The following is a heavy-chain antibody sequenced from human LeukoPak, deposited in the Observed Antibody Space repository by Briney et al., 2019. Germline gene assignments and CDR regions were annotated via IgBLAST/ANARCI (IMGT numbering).Heavy chain of an antibody. CDR2: INAGNSNT. D-gene: IGHD5-24*01. Sequence: GASVKVSCKASGYTFTSYTIHWVRQAPGQSLEWMGWINAGNSNTKYSQKFQDRFTITRDTSANTAYMDLSSVRYEDTAVYYCARGNLEMTTIGSYWGQRTLVTVSS. CDR3: ARGNLEMTTIGSY. V-gene: IGHV1-3*01. CDR1: GYTFTSYT. J-gene: IGHJ4*02.